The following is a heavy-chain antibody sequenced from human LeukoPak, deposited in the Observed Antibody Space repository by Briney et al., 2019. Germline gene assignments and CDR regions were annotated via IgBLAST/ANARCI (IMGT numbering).Heavy chain of an antibody. CDR2: ISYDGSNK. CDR3: AKDLYYYGSGSLNY. Sequence: PGGSLRLSCAASGFTFSSYGMHWVRQAPGKGLEWVAAISYDGSNKYYADSVKGRFTISRDKSKNTLYLQMNSLRAEDTAVYYCAKDLYYYGSGSLNYWGQGTLVTVSS. J-gene: IGHJ4*02. D-gene: IGHD3-10*01. CDR1: GFTFSSYG. V-gene: IGHV3-30*18.